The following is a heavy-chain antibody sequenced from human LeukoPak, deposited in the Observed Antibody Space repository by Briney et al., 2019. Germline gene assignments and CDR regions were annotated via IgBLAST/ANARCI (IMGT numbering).Heavy chain of an antibody. Sequence: GGSLRLSCAASGFTFSSYAMSCVRQAPGKGLEWVSAISGSGGSTYYADSVKGRFTISRDNSKNTLYLQMNSLRAEDTAVYYCAKDRGYGSGSYENDYWGQGTLVTVSS. CDR2: ISGSGGST. D-gene: IGHD3-10*01. CDR1: GFTFSSYA. V-gene: IGHV3-23*01. CDR3: AKDRGYGSGSYENDY. J-gene: IGHJ4*02.